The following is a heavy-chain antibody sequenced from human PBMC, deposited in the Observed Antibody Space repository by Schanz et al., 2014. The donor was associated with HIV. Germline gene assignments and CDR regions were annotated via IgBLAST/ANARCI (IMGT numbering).Heavy chain of an antibody. D-gene: IGHD3-3*01. CDR2: ISAYDGNT. V-gene: IGHV1-18*01. CDR1: GYTFSNFG. J-gene: IGHJ4*02. Sequence: QVQLVQSGAEVKKPGASVKVSCKASGYTFSNFGISWVRQAPGQGLEWMGWISAYDGNTNYAQKFQGRVTMTTDTSRYTAYMELRSLRSDDTAVYYCARGDRDDFWSGAAIWGQGTLVTVSS. CDR3: ARGDRDDFWSGAAI.